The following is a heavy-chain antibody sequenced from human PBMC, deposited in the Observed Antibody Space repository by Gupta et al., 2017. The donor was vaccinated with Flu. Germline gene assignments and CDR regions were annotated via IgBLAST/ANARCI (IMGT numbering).Heavy chain of an antibody. CDR2: ISHDGSNY. V-gene: IGHV3-30*18. D-gene: IGHD5-24*01. J-gene: IGHJ6*02. CDR3: AKDWRWNNNNYGMNV. CDR1: GSSLSNYG. Sequence: QERVVESGGGLVQPGRSLRLSCAASGSSLSNYGMQWVRQAPGKGLEWVAFISHDGSNYYHTDSVKGRFTISRDNSKNTLYLQMSSLRTEDTAVYYCAKDWRWNNNNYGMNVWGQGTTVTVSS.